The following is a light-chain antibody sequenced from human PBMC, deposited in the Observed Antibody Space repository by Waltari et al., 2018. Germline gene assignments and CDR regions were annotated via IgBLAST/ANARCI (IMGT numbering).Light chain of an antibody. J-gene: IGLJ2*01. CDR2: STQ. V-gene: IGLV1-44*01. CDR1: RSNIGSNV. Sequence: QSVLTQPPSASGTLGQRVTISFSGSRSNIGSNVVSWYHQVPGTAPRLIIPSTQQRPSGVPDRFSGSKSGTSASLAISGLQAADEADYYCSAWDDSLNGPVVFGGGTKLTVL. CDR3: SAWDDSLNGPVV.